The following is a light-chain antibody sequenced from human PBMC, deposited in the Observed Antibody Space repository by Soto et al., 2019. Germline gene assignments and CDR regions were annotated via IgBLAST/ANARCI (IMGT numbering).Light chain of an antibody. CDR1: QSVSTY. Sequence: PDTLARAPGGETALSCRASQSVSTYLAWYRQKPGQAPRLLIYGASTRATGIPARFSGSGSGTEFTLTISSLQSEDFAVYYCQQYNNWAAITFGQGTRLEIK. J-gene: IGKJ5*01. V-gene: IGKV3-15*01. CDR2: GAS. CDR3: QQYNNWAAIT.